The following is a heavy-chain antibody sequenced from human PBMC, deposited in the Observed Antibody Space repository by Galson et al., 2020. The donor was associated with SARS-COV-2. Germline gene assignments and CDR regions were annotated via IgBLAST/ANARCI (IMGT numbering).Heavy chain of an antibody. CDR3: ARGTVTAFAVLIVLPSPGYLDF. CDR2: INHRGSS. J-gene: IGHJ4*02. Sequence: SQTLSLTCAVYGGSFSDYYWTWIRQPPGKGLEWIGEINHRGSSNYNPSLKRRVTMSVDTSKNQFSLRLTSVTAADTAVYYCARGTVTAFAVLIVLPSPGYLDFWGRGTLVTVSS. CDR1: GGSFSDYY. V-gene: IGHV4-34*01. D-gene: IGHD3-3*01.